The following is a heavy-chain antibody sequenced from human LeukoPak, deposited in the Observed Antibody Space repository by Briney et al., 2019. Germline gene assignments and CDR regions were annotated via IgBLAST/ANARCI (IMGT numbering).Heavy chain of an antibody. V-gene: IGHV4-4*07. CDR1: GGTISSYY. Sequence: SETLSLTCTVSGGTISSYYWSWIRQPAGKGLEWIGRIYTSGSTNYNPSLKSRVTMSVDTSKNQFSLKLSSVTAADTALYYCARDLGEFVVVPAAPGGWFDPWGQGTLVTVSS. CDR2: IYTSGST. CDR3: ARDLGEFVVVPAAPGGWFDP. J-gene: IGHJ5*02. D-gene: IGHD2-2*01.